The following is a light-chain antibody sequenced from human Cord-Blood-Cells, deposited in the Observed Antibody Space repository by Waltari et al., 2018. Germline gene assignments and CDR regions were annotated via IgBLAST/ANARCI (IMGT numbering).Light chain of an antibody. J-gene: IGLJ1*01. CDR3: QSADSSGTYV. V-gene: IGLV3-25*02. CDR2: KDS. Sequence: SYELTPPPSVSVSPGQTTRITCSGDALPKQYAYWYQQKPGQAPVLVIYKDSARPSGIPERFSGSSSGTTVTLTISGVQAEDEADYYCQSADSSGTYVFGTGTKVTVL. CDR1: ALPKQY.